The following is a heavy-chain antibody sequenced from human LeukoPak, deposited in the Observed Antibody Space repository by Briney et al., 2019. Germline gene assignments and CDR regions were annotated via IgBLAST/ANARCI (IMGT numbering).Heavy chain of an antibody. J-gene: IGHJ4*02. D-gene: IGHD6-19*01. CDR1: GGSISGNH. CDR3: MRGRVAGAN. CDR2: IYNSGDT. Sequence: PSETLSLTCTVSGGSISGNHWSWIRQPPGKGLEWIGYIYNSGDTNYNPSLKSRVTISVDTSKKHFFLKLSSVTAADTAVYYCMRGRVAGANWGQGTLVTVSS. V-gene: IGHV4-59*01.